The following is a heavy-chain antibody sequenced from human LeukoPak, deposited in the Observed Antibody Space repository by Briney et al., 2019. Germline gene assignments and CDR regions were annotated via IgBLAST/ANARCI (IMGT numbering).Heavy chain of an antibody. CDR1: GYTLTELS. D-gene: IGHD2-2*01. Sequence: ASVNVSCKVSGYTLTELSMHWVRQAPGKGLDWMGGFYPEDGETIYAQTFQGRVTMTEDTSTDTAYMELSSLRSEDTAVYYCATEVLRYCSSTSCPWFDPWGQGTLVTVSS. V-gene: IGHV1-24*01. CDR3: ATEVLRYCSSTSCPWFDP. J-gene: IGHJ5*02. CDR2: FYPEDGET.